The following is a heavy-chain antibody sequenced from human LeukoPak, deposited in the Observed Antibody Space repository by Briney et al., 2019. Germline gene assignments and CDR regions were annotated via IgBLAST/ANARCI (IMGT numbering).Heavy chain of an antibody. V-gene: IGHV4-34*01. D-gene: IGHD6-19*01. CDR1: GGSFSGYY. J-gene: IGHJ6*02. CDR3: ARGIAVAGGLDV. Sequence: SETLSLTCAVYGGSFSGYYWGWIRQPPGKGLEWIGEINHSGSTNYNPSLKSRVTISVDTSKNQFSLKLGSVTAADTTVYYCARGIAVAGGLDVWGQGTPVTVSS. CDR2: INHSGST.